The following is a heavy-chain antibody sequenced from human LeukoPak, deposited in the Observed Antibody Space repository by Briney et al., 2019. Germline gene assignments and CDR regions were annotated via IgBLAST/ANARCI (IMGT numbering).Heavy chain of an antibody. CDR1: GFTFGDYA. J-gene: IGHJ4*02. V-gene: IGHV3-49*04. D-gene: IGHD5-24*01. CDR2: IRSKAYGGTT. CDR3: TGVEMATIGVDY. Sequence: TGGSLRLSCTASGFTFGDYAMSWVRQAPGKGLEWVGSIRSKAYGGTTEYAASVKGRFTISRDDSKSIAYLQMNSLKTEDTAVYYCTGVEMATIGVDYWGQGTLVTVSS.